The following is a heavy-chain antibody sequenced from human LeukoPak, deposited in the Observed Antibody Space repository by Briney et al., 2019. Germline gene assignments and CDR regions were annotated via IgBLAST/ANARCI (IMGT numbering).Heavy chain of an antibody. CDR1: GGSISSYY. CDR2: IYTSGST. D-gene: IGHD3-16*01. CDR3: ARERTLGYLNWFDP. V-gene: IGHV4-4*07. J-gene: IGHJ5*02. Sequence: SETLSLTCTVSGGSISSYYWGWIRQPAGKGLEWIGRIYTSGSTNYNPSLKSRVTMSVDTSKNQFSLKLSSVTAADTAVYYCARERTLGYLNWFDPWGQGTLVTVSS.